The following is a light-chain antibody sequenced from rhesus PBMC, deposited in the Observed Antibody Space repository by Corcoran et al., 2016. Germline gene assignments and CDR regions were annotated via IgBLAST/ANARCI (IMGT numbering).Light chain of an antibody. V-gene: IGKV1-25*01. CDR3: QHYYRTPFT. CDR1: QGITND. CDR2: EAS. Sequence: DIQMTQSPSSLSASVGDRVTITCRARQGITNDLAWYQQKPGETPKLQIYEASSLQSGIPSRFSGSGSGTDFTLTISSLQSEDFATYYYQHYYRTPFTFGPGTKLDIK. J-gene: IGKJ3*01.